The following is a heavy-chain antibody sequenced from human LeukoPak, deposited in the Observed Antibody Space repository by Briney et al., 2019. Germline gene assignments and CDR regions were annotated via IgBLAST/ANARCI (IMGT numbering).Heavy chain of an antibody. CDR1: GYTFTSYD. Sequence: ASVKVSCKASGYTFTSYDINWVRQATGQGLEWMGWMNPNSGNTGYAQKFQGRVTMTRNTSISTAYMELSSLRSEDTAVYYCARGGYSSSWNGDYYFDYWGQGTLVTVSS. D-gene: IGHD6-13*01. V-gene: IGHV1-8*01. CDR3: ARGGYSSSWNGDYYFDY. J-gene: IGHJ4*02. CDR2: MNPNSGNT.